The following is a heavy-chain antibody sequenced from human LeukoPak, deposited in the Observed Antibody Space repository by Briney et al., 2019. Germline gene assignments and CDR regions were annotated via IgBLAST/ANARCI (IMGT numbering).Heavy chain of an antibody. Sequence: ASETLSFTCTVSGGSISSYYWSWIRQPPGKGLEWIGYIYYSGSTNYNPSLKSRVTISVDTSKNQFSLKLSSVTAADTAVYYCARGHITMVRGVIISREYNYWFDPWGQGTLVTVSS. CDR2: IYYSGST. J-gene: IGHJ5*02. D-gene: IGHD3-10*01. V-gene: IGHV4-59*01. CDR1: GGSISSYY. CDR3: ARGHITMVRGVIISREYNYWFDP.